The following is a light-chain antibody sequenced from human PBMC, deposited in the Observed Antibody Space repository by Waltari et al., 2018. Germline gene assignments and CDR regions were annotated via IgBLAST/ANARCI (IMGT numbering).Light chain of an antibody. V-gene: IGKV1-39*01. J-gene: IGKJ4*01. CDR3: QQSDSLPLT. CDR2: VVS. Sequence: DIQITQSPSALSASVGDRVPIPCRASQTINKYLNWYQQKPGKAPKVLISVVSYLHTGVPSRFSGSGSGTDFTLTISSLQPEDFATYYCQQSDSLPLTFAGGTKVEIK. CDR1: QTINKY.